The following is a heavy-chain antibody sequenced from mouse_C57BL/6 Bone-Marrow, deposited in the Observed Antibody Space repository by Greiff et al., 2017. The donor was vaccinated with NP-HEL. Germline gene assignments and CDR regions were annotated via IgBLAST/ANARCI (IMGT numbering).Heavy chain of an antibody. V-gene: IGHV5-12*01. Sequence: EVQLVESGGGLVQPGGSLKLSCAASGFTFSDYYMYWVRQTPEKRLEWVAYISNGGGSTYYPDTVKGRFTISRDNAKNTLYLQMSRLKSEDTAMYYCARLPFYGSSYGYFDVWGTGTTVTVSS. J-gene: IGHJ1*03. CDR3: ARLPFYGSSYGYFDV. D-gene: IGHD1-1*01. CDR1: GFTFSDYY. CDR2: ISNGGGST.